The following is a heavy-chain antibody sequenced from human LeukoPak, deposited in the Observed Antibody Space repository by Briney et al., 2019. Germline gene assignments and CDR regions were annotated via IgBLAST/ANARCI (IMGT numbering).Heavy chain of an antibody. CDR3: ARGRYSSGILDY. J-gene: IGHJ4*02. V-gene: IGHV4-30-2*01. CDR2: IYHSGST. Sequence: PSETLSLTCTVSGGSISSGGYYWSWIRQPPGKGLEWIGYIYHSGSTNYNPSLKSRVTISVDTSKNQFSLKLSSVTAADTAVYYCARGRYSSGILDYWGQGTLVTVSS. CDR1: GGSISSGGYY. D-gene: IGHD6-19*01.